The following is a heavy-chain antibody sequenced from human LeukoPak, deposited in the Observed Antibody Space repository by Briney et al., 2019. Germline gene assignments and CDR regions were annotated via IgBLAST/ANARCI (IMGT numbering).Heavy chain of an antibody. Sequence: PGGSLRLSCAASGFTFSSYGMHWVRQAPGKGLEWVAFIRFDGGNKYYADSVKGRFTISRDNSKNTLYLQMISLRAEDTAVYYCAKDHEYNWNDPLRYNWFDPWGQGTLVTVSS. CDR3: AKDHEYNWNDPLRYNWFDP. J-gene: IGHJ5*02. CDR2: IRFDGGNK. D-gene: IGHD1-1*01. V-gene: IGHV3-30*02. CDR1: GFTFSSYG.